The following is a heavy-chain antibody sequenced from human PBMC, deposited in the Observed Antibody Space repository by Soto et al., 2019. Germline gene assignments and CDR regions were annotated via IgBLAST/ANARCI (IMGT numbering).Heavy chain of an antibody. Sequence: GGSLRLSCAASGFTFSSYGMHWVRQAPGKGLEWVAVISYDGSNKYYADSVKGRFTISRDNSKNTLYLQMNSLRAEDTAVYYCARTVTHYMYYFDYWGQGTLVTVSS. CDR3: ARTVTHYMYYFDY. J-gene: IGHJ4*02. CDR1: GFTFSSYG. V-gene: IGHV3-30*03. CDR2: ISYDGSNK. D-gene: IGHD4-17*01.